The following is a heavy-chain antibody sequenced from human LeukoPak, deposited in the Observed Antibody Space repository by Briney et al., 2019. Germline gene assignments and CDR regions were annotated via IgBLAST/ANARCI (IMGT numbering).Heavy chain of an antibody. CDR2: IIPIFGTA. J-gene: IGHJ5*02. CDR1: GGTFSSYA. CDR3: ARTGIAAAGTWYNWFDP. V-gene: IGHV1-69*05. D-gene: IGHD6-13*01. Sequence: SVKVSCKASGGTFSSYAISWVRQAPGQGLEWMGGIIPIFGTANYAQKFQGRVTITTDESTSTAYMELSSLRSEETAVYYCARTGIAAAGTWYNWFDPWGQGTLVTVSS.